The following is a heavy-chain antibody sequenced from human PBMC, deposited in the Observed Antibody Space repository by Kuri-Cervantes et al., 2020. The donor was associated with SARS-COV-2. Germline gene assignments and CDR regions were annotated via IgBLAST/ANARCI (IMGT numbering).Heavy chain of an antibody. V-gene: IGHV4-34*01. CDR1: GGSFSGYY. D-gene: IGHD5-18*01. CDR2: INHSGST. J-gene: IGHJ6*02. CDR3: ARGPGLYSCEAFGMDV. Sequence: GSLRLSCAVYGGSFSGYYWSWIRQPPGKGPEWIGEINHSGSTNYNSSLKSRVTISVDTSKNQFSLKLSSVTAADTAVYYCARGPGLYSCEAFGMDVWGQGTTVTVSS.